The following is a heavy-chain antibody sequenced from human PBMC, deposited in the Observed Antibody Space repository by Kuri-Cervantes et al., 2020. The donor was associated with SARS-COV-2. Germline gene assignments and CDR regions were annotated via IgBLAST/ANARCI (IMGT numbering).Heavy chain of an antibody. CDR1: GFSVSCNE. CDR2: FSGAGGP. D-gene: IGHD2-2*02. J-gene: IGHJ3*02. V-gene: IGHV3-53*01. CDR3: ATVTPDIVVVPAAIPGAFDI. Sequence: GESLKISCAASGFSVSCNEMTWVRQAPGKGLKWVSSFSGAGGPSYADSVKGRFTISRDNSKNTLYLQMNSLRAEDTAVYYCATVTPDIVVVPAAIPGAFDIWGQGTMVTVSS.